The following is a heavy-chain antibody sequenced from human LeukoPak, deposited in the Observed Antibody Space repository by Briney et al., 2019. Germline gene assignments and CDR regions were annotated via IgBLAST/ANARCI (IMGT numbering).Heavy chain of an antibody. CDR1: GCTFNSYG. Sequence: ASVTVSFQASGCTFNSYGLPWVRQAPGQGLEWMGWISAYNGYTKYAQKVKGRVTMTTDTSTSTAYMELRSLRSDDTAVYYCARGTRGYSYGDYFHYMDVWGKGTTVTVSS. CDR3: ARGTRGYSYGDYFHYMDV. CDR2: ISAYNGYT. V-gene: IGHV1-18*01. D-gene: IGHD5-18*01. J-gene: IGHJ6*03.